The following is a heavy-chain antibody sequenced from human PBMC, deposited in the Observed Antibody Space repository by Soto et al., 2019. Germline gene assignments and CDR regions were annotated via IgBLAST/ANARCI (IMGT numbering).Heavy chain of an antibody. Sequence: QVQLQESGPGLVKPSQTLSLTCTVSGGSISSGGYSWSWIRQHPGKGLEWIGYSYYRGSTYYNPSLKSRVTLAVVTSKSLFSLKLSSVTAAHLAVYYCARVPRSWCQGPLVTGS. V-gene: IGHV4-31*03. CDR3: ARVPRS. CDR1: GGSISSGGYS. CDR2: SYYRGST. J-gene: IGHJ5*02.